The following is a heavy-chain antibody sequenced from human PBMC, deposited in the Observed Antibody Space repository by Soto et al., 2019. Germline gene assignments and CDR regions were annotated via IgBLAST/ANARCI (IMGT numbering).Heavy chain of an antibody. J-gene: IGHJ4*02. Sequence: ASVKVSCKASCYTFTIYGISCVVQSPLQGLEWMGWISAYNGNTNYAQKLQGRVTMTTDTSISTAYMALTRLRSDDTAVYYCARDLAKGGGSAGFDYWGQGTLVTVSS. CDR2: ISAYNGNT. V-gene: IGHV1-18*01. D-gene: IGHD1-26*01. CDR3: ARDLAKGGGSAGFDY. CDR1: CYTFTIYG.